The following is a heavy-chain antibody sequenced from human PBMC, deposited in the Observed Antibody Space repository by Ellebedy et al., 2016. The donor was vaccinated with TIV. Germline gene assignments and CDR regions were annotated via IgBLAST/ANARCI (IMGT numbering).Heavy chain of an antibody. V-gene: IGHV1-18*01. CDR3: ARDGGVNPGAGFDY. D-gene: IGHD3-3*01. CDR2: ISAYNGNT. CDR1: GYTFTSYG. J-gene: IGHJ4*02. Sequence: AASVQVSCKASGYTFTSYGISWVRQAPGQGLEWMGWISAYNGNTNYAQKLRGRVTMTTDTSTSTAYMELRSLRSDDTAVYYCARDGGVNPGAGFDYWGQGTLVTVSS.